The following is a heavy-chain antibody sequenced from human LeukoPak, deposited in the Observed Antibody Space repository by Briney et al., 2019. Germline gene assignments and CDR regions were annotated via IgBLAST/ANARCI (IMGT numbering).Heavy chain of an antibody. J-gene: IGHJ5*02. D-gene: IGHD3-10*01. CDR3: ARHAPLLWFGELLFRCNWFDP. V-gene: IGHV4-39*01. CDR1: GGSISSSSYY. Sequence: PSETLSLTCTVSGGSISSSSYYWGWIRQPPGKGLERIGSIYYSGSTYYNPSLKSRVTISVDTSKNQFSLKLSSVTAADTAVYYCARHAPLLWFGELLFRCNWFDPWGQGTLVTVSS. CDR2: IYYSGST.